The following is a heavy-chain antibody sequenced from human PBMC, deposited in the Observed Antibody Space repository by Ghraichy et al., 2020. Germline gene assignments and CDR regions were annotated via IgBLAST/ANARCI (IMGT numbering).Heavy chain of an antibody. Sequence: SETLSLTCAVYGGSFSGYYWSWIRQPPGKGLEWIGEINHSGSTNYNPSLKSRVTISVDTSKNQFSLKLSSVTAADTAVYYCASSSSPQPSGYWGQGTLVTVSS. CDR2: INHSGST. V-gene: IGHV4-34*01. J-gene: IGHJ4*02. CDR3: ASSSSPQPSGY. D-gene: IGHD6-13*01. CDR1: GGSFSGYY.